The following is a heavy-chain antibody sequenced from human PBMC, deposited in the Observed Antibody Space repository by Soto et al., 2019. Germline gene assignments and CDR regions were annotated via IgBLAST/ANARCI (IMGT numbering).Heavy chain of an antibody. Sequence: SVKVSCKASGGTFSSYAISWVRQAPVQVLEWMGGIIPIFGTANYAQKFQGRVTITADEYKRTAYMELRSMRSEDTAVYYCARVSGYCTNGVCPFDGEYYFDYWG. CDR3: ARVSGYCTNGVCPFDGEYYFDY. D-gene: IGHD2-8*01. J-gene: IGHJ4*01. CDR2: IIPIFGTA. CDR1: GGTFSSYA. V-gene: IGHV1-69*13.